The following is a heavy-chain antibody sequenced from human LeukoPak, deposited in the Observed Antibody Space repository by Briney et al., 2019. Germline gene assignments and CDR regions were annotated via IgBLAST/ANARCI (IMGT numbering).Heavy chain of an antibody. CDR2: ISASGATT. J-gene: IGHJ6*02. Sequence: GGSLRLSCAASGFTFSSYSMNWVRQAPGKGLEWVSVISASGATTYYADSVKGRFTISRDNSKNTLYLQMNSLRAQDTAVYYCAKDASCSGGNCYGIDVWGQGTTVTVSS. CDR1: GFTFSSYS. CDR3: AKDASCSGGNCYGIDV. D-gene: IGHD2-15*01. V-gene: IGHV3-23*01.